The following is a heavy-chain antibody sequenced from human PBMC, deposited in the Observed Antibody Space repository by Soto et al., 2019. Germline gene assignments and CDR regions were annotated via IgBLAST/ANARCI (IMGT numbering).Heavy chain of an antibody. Sequence: SETLSLTCTVSAGSISGYYWNWIRQPPGKGLEWIGYISYTGSTNYNPSLKRRVTVSLDASQKQFSLKVSSVTAADTAVYYCARVSYYDFLSGSAYFGMDVWGQGSTVTVSS. D-gene: IGHD3-3*01. CDR1: AGSISGYY. V-gene: IGHV4-59*01. CDR3: ARVSYYDFLSGSAYFGMDV. J-gene: IGHJ6*02. CDR2: ISYTGST.